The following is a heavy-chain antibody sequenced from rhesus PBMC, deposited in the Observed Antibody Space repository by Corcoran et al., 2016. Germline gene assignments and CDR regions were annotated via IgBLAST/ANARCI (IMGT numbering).Heavy chain of an antibody. Sequence: QVQLQESGPGLVKPSETLSLTCAVSGGSISSSNWWTWIRQPPGKGLEWIGGIYSNTESTNYNPSLKNRVTISKDTSKNQFSWKLSAVTAADTAVYYCARGLGDYWGQGVLVTVSS. D-gene: IGHD3-3*01. CDR3: ARGLGDY. J-gene: IGHJ4*01. CDR2: IYSNTEST. V-gene: IGHV4S12*01. CDR1: GGSISSSNW.